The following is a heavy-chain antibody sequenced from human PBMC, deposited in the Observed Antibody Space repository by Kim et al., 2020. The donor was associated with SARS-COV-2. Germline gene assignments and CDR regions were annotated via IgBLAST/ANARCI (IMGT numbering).Heavy chain of an antibody. CDR2: I. J-gene: IGHJ4*02. D-gene: IGHD2-15*01. Sequence: IYYADSVKGRFTISGDNAKNSLYLQRNSRRAEDTAVYYCARDRHGSGRDYWGQGTLVTVSS. CDR3: ARDRHGSGRDY. V-gene: IGHV3-21*01.